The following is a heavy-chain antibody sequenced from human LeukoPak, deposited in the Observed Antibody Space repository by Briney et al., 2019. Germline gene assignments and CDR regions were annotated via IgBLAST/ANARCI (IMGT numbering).Heavy chain of an antibody. D-gene: IGHD1-26*01. CDR3: AKNGGYYKWNY. V-gene: IGHV4-59*08. CDR2: VHDTGGT. CDR1: GGSISGSY. J-gene: IGHJ4*02. Sequence: SETLSLTCTVSGGSISGSYWDWIRQSPGKGLEWLGYVHDTGGTNYNSSLKSRVTMSVDTSKNQFSLRLNSVTAADTAVYYCAKNGGYYKWNYWGQGTLVTVSS.